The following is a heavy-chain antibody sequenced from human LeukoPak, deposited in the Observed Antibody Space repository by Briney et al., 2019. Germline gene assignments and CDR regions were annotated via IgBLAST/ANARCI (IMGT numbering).Heavy chain of an antibody. CDR1: GFTFRSFA. CDR2: ISSDGSNK. D-gene: IGHD6-13*01. J-gene: IGHJ6*04. V-gene: IGHV3-30*04. Sequence: GGSLRLPCAASGFTFRSFAMHWVRQAPGKGLEWVAVISSDGSNKYYADSVKGRFTFSRDNSKNTLYLQMTSLRAEDTAVYYCARVNFAAAAMDVWGKGTTVTVSS. CDR3: ARVNFAAAAMDV.